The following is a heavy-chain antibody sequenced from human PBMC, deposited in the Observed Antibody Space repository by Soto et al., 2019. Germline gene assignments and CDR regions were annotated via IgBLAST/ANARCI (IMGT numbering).Heavy chain of an antibody. J-gene: IGHJ4*02. V-gene: IGHV4-31*03. CDR1: GGSISSGGYY. Sequence: SETLSLTCTVSGGSISSGGYYWSWIRQHPGKGLEWVGYIYYSGSTYYNPSLKNRVTISVDTSKNQFSLQMTSVTAADTAVYYCAENLPRTGRFDYSGQGTLVTVSS. CDR3: AENLPRTGRFDY. CDR2: IYYSGST.